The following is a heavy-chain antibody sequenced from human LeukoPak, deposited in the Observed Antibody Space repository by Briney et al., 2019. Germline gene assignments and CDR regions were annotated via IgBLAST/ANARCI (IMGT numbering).Heavy chain of an antibody. Sequence: ASVKVSCKASGYTFTSYGTSWVRQAPGQGLEWMGWISAYNGNTNYAQKLQGRVTMTTDTSTSTAYMELRSLRSDDTAVYYCARDDGERYFGWLYLSTVFDYWGQGTLVTVSS. CDR1: GYTFTSYG. J-gene: IGHJ4*02. CDR3: ARDDGERYFGWLYLSTVFDY. CDR2: ISAYNGNT. D-gene: IGHD3-9*01. V-gene: IGHV1-18*01.